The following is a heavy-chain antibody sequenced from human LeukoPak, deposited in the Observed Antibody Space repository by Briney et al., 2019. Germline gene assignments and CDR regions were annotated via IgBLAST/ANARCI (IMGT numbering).Heavy chain of an antibody. CDR3: ARAKPKNMVRGLIMRRESRYYFDY. V-gene: IGHV3-53*01. J-gene: IGHJ4*02. CDR1: GFTFSSYS. CDR2: IYSGGST. Sequence: GGSLRLSCTASGFTFSSYSMNWVRQAPGKGLEWVSVIYSGGSTYYADSVKGRFTISRDNSKSTLYIQMNSLRAEDTAVYYCARAKPKNMVRGLIMRRESRYYFDYWGQGTLVTVSS. D-gene: IGHD3-10*01.